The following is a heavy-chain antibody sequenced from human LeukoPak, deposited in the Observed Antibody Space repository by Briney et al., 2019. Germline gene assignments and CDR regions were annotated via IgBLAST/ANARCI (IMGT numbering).Heavy chain of an antibody. D-gene: IGHD3-10*01. CDR2: IHYSGST. J-gene: IGHJ4*02. CDR3: ARIPFRGIIAGAFEH. V-gene: IGHV4-59*12. CDR1: GGSISSYY. Sequence: SETLSLTCTVSGGSISSYYWSWIRQPPGKGLEWIGYIHYSGSTNYNPSLKSRVTISVDMSKKQFSLKLTSVTAADTAVYYCARIPFRGIIAGAFEHWGQGTLVTVSS.